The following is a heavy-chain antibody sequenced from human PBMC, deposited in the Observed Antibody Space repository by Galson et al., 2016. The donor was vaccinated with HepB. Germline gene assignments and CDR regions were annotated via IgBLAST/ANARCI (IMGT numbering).Heavy chain of an antibody. CDR1: GYPYISYG. V-gene: IGHV1-18*01. J-gene: IGHJ5*02. CDR3: ARSSFGVSNP. Sequence: SVKVSCKASGYPYISYGINWVRQAPGQGLEGMGWMSASNGNTDYAQKFHGRVTMTTDTSTNTAYMELRSLRSDDTAMYYCARSSFGVSNPWGQGTLVTVSS. CDR2: MSASNGNT. D-gene: IGHD3-3*01.